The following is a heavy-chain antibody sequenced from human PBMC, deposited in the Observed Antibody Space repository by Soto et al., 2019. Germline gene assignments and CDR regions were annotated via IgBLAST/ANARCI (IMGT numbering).Heavy chain of an antibody. J-gene: IGHJ6*02. V-gene: IGHV1-69*12. D-gene: IGHD6-19*01. CDR1: GGTFRTYA. CDR3: AKGTVAGTPTSYYYYGMDV. CDR2: IIPIFGTI. Sequence: QVQLLQSGAEVKKPGSSVRVSCEASGGTFRTYAISWVRQAPGQGLEWMGEIIPIFGTINYAQNLQGRLTITADESTATVYMDLTSLSSDDTALYYCAKGTVAGTPTSYYYYGMDVWGQGTTVTVSS.